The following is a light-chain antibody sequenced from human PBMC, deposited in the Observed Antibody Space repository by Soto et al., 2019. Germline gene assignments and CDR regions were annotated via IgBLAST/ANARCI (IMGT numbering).Light chain of an antibody. CDR1: SSDVGAFNY. CDR3: SSYTSSNILV. V-gene: IGLV2-14*01. Sequence: QSALTQPASVSGSPGQSITISCTGTSSDVGAFNYVSWYQQHPGKAPKLMIYVVSNRPSGVSNRFSGSKSGNTASLTISGLQAEDEADYYCSSYTSSNILVFGGGTKLTVL. J-gene: IGLJ3*02. CDR2: VVS.